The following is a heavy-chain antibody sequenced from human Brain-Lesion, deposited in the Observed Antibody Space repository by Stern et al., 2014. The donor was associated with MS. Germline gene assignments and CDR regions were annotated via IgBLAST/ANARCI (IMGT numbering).Heavy chain of an antibody. D-gene: IGHD3-3*01. CDR2: INPKTGGT. CDR3: ARDQRGITIFGVVTDYYYLGMDV. CDR1: GYIFTGYY. V-gene: IGHV1-2*02. Sequence: QVQLVQSGAEVKKPGASVKVSCKTSGYIFTGYYIHWVRQAPGQGLEWMAWINPKTGGTKYAQKFQGRVNMSRDTSISTAYVELSSLTSDDTAVYYCARDQRGITIFGVVTDYYYLGMDVWGQGTTVTVSS. J-gene: IGHJ6*02.